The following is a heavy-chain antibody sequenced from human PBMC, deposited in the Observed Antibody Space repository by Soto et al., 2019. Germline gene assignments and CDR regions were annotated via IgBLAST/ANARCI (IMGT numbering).Heavy chain of an antibody. CDR2: ISPGSRYP. J-gene: IGHJ5*02. CDR3: VRGGGGGLFDP. D-gene: IGHD2-15*01. Sequence: QVQLVESGGGLVPPGGSLRLSCAGFGFTFGDSYMSWIRQAPGKGLEWLSYISPGSRYPAYADSVKGRFTISRDNAKSSLYLQMMILTAEDTAIYYCVRGGGGGLFDPWGQGTMVTVSS. CDR1: GFTFGDSY. V-gene: IGHV3-11*06.